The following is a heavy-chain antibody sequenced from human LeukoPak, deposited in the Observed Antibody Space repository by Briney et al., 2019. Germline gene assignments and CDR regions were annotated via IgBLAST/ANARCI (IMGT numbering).Heavy chain of an antibody. CDR3: ASAGYTSSSYVRNYYYYMDV. CDR2: ISSSGSTI. CDR1: GFTFSDYY. Sequence: GGSLRLSCAASGFTFSDYYMSWIRQAPGKGLEWISYISSSGSTIFYADSVKGRFTISRNNAKNSLYLQVNSLRAEDTAVYYCASAGYTSSSYVRNYYYYMDVWGKGTTVTVSS. D-gene: IGHD6-13*01. J-gene: IGHJ6*03. V-gene: IGHV3-11*04.